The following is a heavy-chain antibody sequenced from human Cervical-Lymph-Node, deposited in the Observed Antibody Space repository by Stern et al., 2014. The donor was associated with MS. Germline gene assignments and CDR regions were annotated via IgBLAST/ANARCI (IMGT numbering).Heavy chain of an antibody. Sequence: EVQLEESGAEVKKPGESLRISCEVSGYKFTNNWIGWVRQMPGKGLEWMGIIYPGDSETRYRPSFQGQVTILVDKSNTTAYLQWSSLKASDTALYYCARRGHGYMGIDYWGQGTPVTVSS. CDR3: ARRGHGYMGIDY. J-gene: IGHJ4*02. CDR1: GYKFTNNW. V-gene: IGHV5-51*03. CDR2: IYPGDSET. D-gene: IGHD5-24*01.